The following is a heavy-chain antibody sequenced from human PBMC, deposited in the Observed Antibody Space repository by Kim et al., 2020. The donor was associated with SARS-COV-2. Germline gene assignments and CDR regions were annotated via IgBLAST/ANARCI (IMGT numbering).Heavy chain of an antibody. CDR2: ISYDGSNK. J-gene: IGHJ4*02. D-gene: IGHD6-19*01. CDR1: GFTFSSYA. V-gene: IGHV3-30*04. Sequence: GGSLRLSCAASGFTFSSYAMHWVRQAPGKGLEWVAVISYDGSNKYYADSVKGRFTISRDNSKNTLYLHMNSLRAEDTAVYYCARGLPYSSGWYFDYWGQG. CDR3: ARGLPYSSGWYFDY.